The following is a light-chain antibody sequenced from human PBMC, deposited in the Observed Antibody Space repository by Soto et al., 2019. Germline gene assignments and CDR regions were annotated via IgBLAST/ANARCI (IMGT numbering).Light chain of an antibody. Sequence: QSVLTQPPSASGTPGQGVTISCSGSSSNIGTNTVNWYQHHPGTAPRLLIYSYNQRPSGVPDRFSASKSGTSASLAISRLQPEDEGDYYCAAWDDSLNGQWVFGGGTKLTV. V-gene: IGLV1-44*01. CDR3: AAWDDSLNGQWV. CDR1: SSNIGTNT. CDR2: SYN. J-gene: IGLJ3*02.